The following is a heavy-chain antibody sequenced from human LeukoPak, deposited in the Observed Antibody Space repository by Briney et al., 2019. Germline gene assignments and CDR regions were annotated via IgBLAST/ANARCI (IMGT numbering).Heavy chain of an antibody. CDR1: GFTFRNYA. J-gene: IGHJ6*02. D-gene: IGHD3-16*01. CDR3: ARNQQLGGHSYYYYGMDV. CDR2: IGSSGGDT. V-gene: IGHV3-23*01. Sequence: PGGSLRLSCAASGFTFRNYAMTWVRQAPGKGLEWVSAIGSSGGDTFYANSVKGRFTISRDNSKNTLYLQMNSLRADDTAIYYCARNQQLGGHSYYYYGMDVWGQGTTVTVSS.